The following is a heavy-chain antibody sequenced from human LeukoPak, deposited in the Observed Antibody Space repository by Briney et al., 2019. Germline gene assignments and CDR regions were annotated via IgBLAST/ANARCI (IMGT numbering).Heavy chain of an antibody. D-gene: IGHD1-26*01. CDR1: GYNFASYW. J-gene: IGHJ4*02. CDR3: ARHETGSYLRPPGDY. CDR2: IYPGDSDT. V-gene: IGHV5-51*01. Sequence: GESLKISCKDYGYNFASYWIGWVRQMPGKGLEWMGIIYPGDSDTRYSPSFQGQVTISADKSISTAYLQWTSLKASDTAMYYCARHETGSYLRPPGDYWGQGTLATVSS.